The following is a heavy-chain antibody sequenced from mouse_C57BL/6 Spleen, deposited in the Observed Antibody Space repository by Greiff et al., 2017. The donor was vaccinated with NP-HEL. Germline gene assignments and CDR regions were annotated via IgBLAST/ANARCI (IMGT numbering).Heavy chain of an antibody. Sequence: VQLKQSGPELVKPGASVKISCKASGYTFTDYYMNWVKQSHGKSLEWIGDINPNNGGTSYNQKFKGKATLTVDKSSSIAYMELRSLTSEDSAVYYCARRGIYYGNYGYFDVWGTGTTVTVSS. J-gene: IGHJ1*03. CDR2: INPNNGGT. D-gene: IGHD2-1*01. V-gene: IGHV1-26*01. CDR1: GYTFTDYY. CDR3: ARRGIYYGNYGYFDV.